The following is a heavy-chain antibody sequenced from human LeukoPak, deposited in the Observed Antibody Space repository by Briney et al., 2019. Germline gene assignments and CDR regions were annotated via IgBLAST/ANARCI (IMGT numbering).Heavy chain of an antibody. J-gene: IGHJ4*02. CDR3: AKDLSITHSFDY. V-gene: IGHV3-23*01. Sequence: GGSLRLSCAASGFTFSSYWMHWVRQAPGKGLEWVSAISGSGGSTYYADSVKGRFTISRDNSKNTLYLQMNSLRAEDTAVYYCAKDLSITHSFDYWGQGTLVTVSS. CDR2: ISGSGGST. D-gene: IGHD1-14*01. CDR1: GFTFSSYW.